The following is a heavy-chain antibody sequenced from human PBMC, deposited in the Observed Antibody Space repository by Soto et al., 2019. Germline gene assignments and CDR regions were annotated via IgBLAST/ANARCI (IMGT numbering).Heavy chain of an antibody. D-gene: IGHD1-20*01. V-gene: IGHV3-30*18. Sequence: QVQLVESGGGVVQPGRSLRLSCAASGFTFSSSGMHWVRQAPGKGLEWVAVISYDGSNKFYADSVKGRFTISRDNFRNTLYLQMNSLRAEDTAVYYCPKEFHSWNYFDYWGQGTLVTVSS. CDR3: PKEFHSWNYFDY. CDR1: GFTFSSSG. CDR2: ISYDGSNK. J-gene: IGHJ4*02.